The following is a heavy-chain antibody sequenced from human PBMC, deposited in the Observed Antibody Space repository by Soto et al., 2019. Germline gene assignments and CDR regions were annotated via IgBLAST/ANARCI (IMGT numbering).Heavy chain of an antibody. D-gene: IGHD5-18*01. J-gene: IGHJ4*02. CDR1: GFTFSSYA. Sequence: TGGSLRLSCAASGFTFSSYAMSWVCQAPGKGLEWVAAITCSGGNKYYADSVKGRFTISRGNSKNTLYLQMNSLRAEDTAVYYCASPPVHNELWSHLDYWGQGTLVTVSS. CDR3: ASPPVHNELWSHLDY. V-gene: IGHV3-23*01. CDR2: ITCSGGNK.